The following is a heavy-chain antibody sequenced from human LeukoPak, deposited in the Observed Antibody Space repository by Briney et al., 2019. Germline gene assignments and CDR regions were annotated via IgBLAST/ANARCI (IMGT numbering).Heavy chain of an antibody. CDR1: GGTFSSYA. CDR2: IIPIFGTA. CDR3: ARSNYYGSGKHYYYMDV. Sequence: SVKVSCKASGGTFSSYAITWVRQAPGQGLEWMGGIIPIFGTANYAQKFQGRVTITADESTSTAYMELSSLRSEDTAVYYCARSNYYGSGKHYYYMDVWGKGTTVTISS. V-gene: IGHV1-69*13. D-gene: IGHD3-10*01. J-gene: IGHJ6*03.